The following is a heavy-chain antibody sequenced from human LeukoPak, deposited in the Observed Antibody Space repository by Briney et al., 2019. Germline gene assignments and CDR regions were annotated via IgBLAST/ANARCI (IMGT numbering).Heavy chain of an antibody. CDR2: IYHSGST. V-gene: IGHV4-30-2*02. J-gene: IGHJ1*01. CDR3: ASSFSGHFQY. D-gene: IGHD2-2*01. CDR1: GGSISSGGYY. Sequence: PSQTLSLTCTVSGGSISSGGYYWSWIRQPPGKGLEWIGYIYHSGSTYYNPSLKSRVTISVDRSKNQFSLKVSSVTAADTAVYYCASSFSGHFQYWGQGTLVTVSS.